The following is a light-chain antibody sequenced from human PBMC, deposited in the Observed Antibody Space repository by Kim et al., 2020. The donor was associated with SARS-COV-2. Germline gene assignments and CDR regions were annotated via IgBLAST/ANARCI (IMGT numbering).Light chain of an antibody. J-gene: IGLJ1*01. CDR2: DFI. CDR1: ISDVGGYND. V-gene: IGLV2-14*03. Sequence: QSITISCTGTISDVGGYNDVSWYPQHPGQAPNLMIYDFINRPSGVSNRFSGSKSGNTASLTISGLQAEDEADYYCSSYTSSSTLEVFGTGTKVTVL. CDR3: SSYTSSSTLEV.